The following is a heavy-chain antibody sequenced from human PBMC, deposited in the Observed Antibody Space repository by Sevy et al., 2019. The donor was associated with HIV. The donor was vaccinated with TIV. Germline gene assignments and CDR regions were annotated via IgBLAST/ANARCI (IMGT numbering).Heavy chain of an antibody. V-gene: IGHV3-30-3*01. CDR3: AREESGDSQNYYFDY. CDR2: ISYDGSNK. D-gene: IGHD4-17*01. J-gene: IGHJ4*02. Sequence: GGSLRLSCAASGFTFSSYAMHWVRQAPGKGLEWVAVISYDGSNKYYADSVKGRFTISRDNSKNTMYLQMNSLRAEDTAVYYCAREESGDSQNYYFDYWGQGTLVTVSS. CDR1: GFTFSSYA.